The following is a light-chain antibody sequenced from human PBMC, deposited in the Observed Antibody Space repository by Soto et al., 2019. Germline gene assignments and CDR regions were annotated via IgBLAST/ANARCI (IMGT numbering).Light chain of an antibody. CDR3: SSYTSINTHV. CDR1: SSDVGAYNY. V-gene: IGLV2-14*01. J-gene: IGLJ1*01. Sequence: QSFLTQPASVSGSPGQSITISCSGTSSDVGAYNYVSWYQQLPGKAPKLMIYEVSNRPSGVSNRFSGSKSGNTASLTISGLQAEDEADYYCSSYTSINTHVFGTGTKV. CDR2: EVS.